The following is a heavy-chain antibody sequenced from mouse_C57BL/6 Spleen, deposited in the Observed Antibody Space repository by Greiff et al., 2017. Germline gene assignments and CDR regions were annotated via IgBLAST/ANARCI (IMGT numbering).Heavy chain of an antibody. Sequence: DVKLVESGGGLVQPGGSLSLSCAASGFTFTDYYMSWVRQPPGKALEWLGFIRNKANGYTTEYSASVKGRFTISRDNYQSILYLQMNALRAEDSYTYYCARYYYVSRVYAMDYWGQGTSVTVSS. CDR3: ARYYYVSRVYAMDY. D-gene: IGHD1-1*01. CDR2: IRNKANGYTT. V-gene: IGHV7-3*01. J-gene: IGHJ4*01. CDR1: GFTFTDYY.